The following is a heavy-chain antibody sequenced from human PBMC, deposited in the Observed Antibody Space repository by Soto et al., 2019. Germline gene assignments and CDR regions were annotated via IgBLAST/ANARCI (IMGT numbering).Heavy chain of an antibody. CDR1: GGSFSGYY. CDR3: ARGILYCSSTSCPRTYYFDY. V-gene: IGHV4-34*01. J-gene: IGHJ4*02. D-gene: IGHD2-2*01. CDR2: INHSGST. Sequence: KPSETLSLTCAVYGGSFSGYYWSWIRQPPGKGLEWIGEINHSGSTNYNPSLKSRVTISVDTSKNQFSLKLSSVTAADTAVYYCARGILYCSSTSCPRTYYFDYWGQGTLVTVSS.